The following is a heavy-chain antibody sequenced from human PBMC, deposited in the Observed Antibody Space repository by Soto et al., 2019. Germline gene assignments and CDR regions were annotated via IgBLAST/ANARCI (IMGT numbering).Heavy chain of an antibody. Sequence: QVQLVQSGAEVKKPGASVKVSCKASGHTFTGYYIHWVRQAPGQGLEWMGWINPNGRGTNYAQKFQGRVTMTRDTSIGTAYMELSRLRSDDTAVYYCARSAVAAHFDYWGQGTLVTVSS. CDR3: ARSAVAAHFDY. CDR2: INPNGRGT. D-gene: IGHD6-19*01. V-gene: IGHV1-2*02. J-gene: IGHJ4*02. CDR1: GHTFTGYY.